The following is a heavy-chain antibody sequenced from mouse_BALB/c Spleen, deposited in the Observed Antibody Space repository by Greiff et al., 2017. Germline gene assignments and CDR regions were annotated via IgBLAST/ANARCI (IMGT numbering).Heavy chain of an antibody. D-gene: IGHD2-3*01. V-gene: IGHV1S137*01. J-gene: IGHJ3*01. CDR2: ISTYYGDA. CDR1: GYTFTDYA. CDR3: ARQNDGYYVRFAY. Sequence: LHESGAELVRPGVSVKISCKGSGYTFTDYAMHWVKQSHAKSLEWIGVISTYYGDASYNQKFKGKATMTVDKSSSTAYMELARLTSEDSAIYYCARQNDGYYVRFAYWGQGTLVTVSA.